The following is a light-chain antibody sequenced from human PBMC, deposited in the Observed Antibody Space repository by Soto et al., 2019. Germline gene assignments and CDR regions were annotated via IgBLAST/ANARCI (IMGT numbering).Light chain of an antibody. J-gene: IGKJ1*01. CDR3: QQYFEWPPMT. Sequence: VMTQSPATLSVSPGERATLSCWARETVATNLAWYQQKPGQAPRLLISGATTRAAGISDRFRGSGSGTEFTLTISRLRSEDSAIYYCQQYFEWPPMTFGQGTKVEI. CDR2: GAT. V-gene: IGKV3-15*01. CDR1: ETVATN.